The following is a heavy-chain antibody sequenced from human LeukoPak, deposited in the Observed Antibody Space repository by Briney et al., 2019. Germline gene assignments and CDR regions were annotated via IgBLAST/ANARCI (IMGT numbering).Heavy chain of an antibody. Sequence: PSETLSLTCAVYGGSFSGYYWSWIRQPPGKGLEWIGEINHSGSTNYNPSLKSRVTISVDTSKNQFSLKLSSVTAADTAVYYCARGRVGYCSSTSCYTGIGFDYWGQGTLVTVSS. J-gene: IGHJ4*02. V-gene: IGHV4-34*01. CDR3: ARGRVGYCSSTSCYTGIGFDY. CDR1: GGSFSGYY. D-gene: IGHD2-2*02. CDR2: INHSGST.